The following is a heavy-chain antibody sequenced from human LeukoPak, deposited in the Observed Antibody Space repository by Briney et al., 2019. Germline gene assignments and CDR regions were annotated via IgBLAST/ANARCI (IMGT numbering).Heavy chain of an antibody. Sequence: SETLSLTCAVYVDSFSNYYWNWIRQSPGKGLEWIGEVNESGGTNINPSLRSRVILSVDTSKNQFSLKLISMTAADTAVYYCARSNGYGLVGIWGQGTMVTVSS. CDR1: VDSFSNYY. V-gene: IGHV4-34*01. D-gene: IGHD3-10*01. J-gene: IGHJ3*02. CDR3: ARSNGYGLVGI. CDR2: VNESGGT.